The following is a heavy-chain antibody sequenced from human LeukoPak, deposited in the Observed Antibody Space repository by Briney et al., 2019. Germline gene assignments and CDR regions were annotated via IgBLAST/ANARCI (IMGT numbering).Heavy chain of an antibody. Sequence: ASVKVSCKASGYTFTSYCMHWVLQAPGQGLEWMGMINPSGGSTSYAQKFQGRVTMTRDTSTSTVYMELSSLRSEDTAVYYCARDGILVGALEYYFDYWGQGTLVTVSS. V-gene: IGHV1-46*01. J-gene: IGHJ4*02. D-gene: IGHD1-26*01. CDR2: INPSGGST. CDR3: ARDGILVGALEYYFDY. CDR1: GYTFTSYC.